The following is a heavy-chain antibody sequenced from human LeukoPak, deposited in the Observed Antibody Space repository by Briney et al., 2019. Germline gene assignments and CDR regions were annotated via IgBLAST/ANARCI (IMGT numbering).Heavy chain of an antibody. V-gene: IGHV3-43*01. CDR2: ISWDGGST. Sequence: PGGSLRLSCAASGFTFSSYSMNWVRQAPGKGLEWVSLISWDGGSTYYADSVKGRFTISRDNSKNFLSLQMNSLRAEDTALYYCAKDGKNYFDYWGQGTLVTVSS. J-gene: IGHJ4*02. CDR3: AKDGKNYFDY. CDR1: GFTFSSYS.